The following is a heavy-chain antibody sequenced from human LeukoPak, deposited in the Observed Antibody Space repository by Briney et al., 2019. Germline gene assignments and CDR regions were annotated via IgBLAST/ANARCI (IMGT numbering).Heavy chain of an antibody. CDR2: MNSNSGNT. V-gene: IGHV1-8*01. J-gene: IGHJ4*02. CDR3: ARGRGIAARRGRDDY. D-gene: IGHD6-6*01. CDR1: GYTFTSYD. Sequence: ASVKVSCKASGYTFTSYDINWVRQATGQGLEWMGWMNSNSGNTDYAQKFQGGVPMTRNTPIHKAYMEMSSQRSEQPAVYNFARGRGIAARRGRDDYWGPRTLVTVSS.